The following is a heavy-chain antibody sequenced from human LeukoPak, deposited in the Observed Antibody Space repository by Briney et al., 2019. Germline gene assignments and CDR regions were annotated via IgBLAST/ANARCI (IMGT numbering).Heavy chain of an antibody. CDR1: GGSISSGSYS. CDR2: FFNTGNT. CDR3: TRGAGSTTSNDAFDI. Sequence: SETLSLTCAVSGGSISSGSYSWGWIRQPPGKGLEWIGYFFNTGNTYYNASLKSRVTISVDTSKNQFSLKVSSVTAADTAVYYCTRGAGSTTSNDAFDIWGQGTMVTVSS. D-gene: IGHD1-1*01. V-gene: IGHV4-30-4*07. J-gene: IGHJ3*02.